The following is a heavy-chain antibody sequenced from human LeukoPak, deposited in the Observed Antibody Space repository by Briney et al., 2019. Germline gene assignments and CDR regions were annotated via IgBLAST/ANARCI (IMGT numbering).Heavy chain of an antibody. D-gene: IGHD1-26*01. J-gene: IGHJ4*02. CDR1: GFTFRIYA. Sequence: TGGSLRLSCAASGFTFRIYAMSWVREAPGRGLEWVSAISGSGGSTYYAGSVKGRFTISRDNSKNTLYLQMNSLRAEDTAVYYCARDLDSGSYYAFDYWGQGSLVTVSS. V-gene: IGHV3-23*01. CDR2: ISGSGGST. CDR3: ARDLDSGSYYAFDY.